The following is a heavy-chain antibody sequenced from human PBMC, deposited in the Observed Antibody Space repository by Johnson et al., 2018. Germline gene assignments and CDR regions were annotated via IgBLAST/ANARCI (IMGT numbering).Heavy chain of an antibody. CDR1: GFTFSSYG. CDR2: ISYDGSNK. Sequence: QVQLVESGGGVVQPGRSLRLSCAASGFTFSSYGMHWVRQAPGKGLEWVAVISYDGSNKYYADSVKGRFTISRDNSKNTLYLQMNSLRAEDTAVYYCARGPATVVTPEYCQHWGQGTLVTVSS. CDR3: ARGPATVVTPEYCQH. D-gene: IGHD4-23*01. V-gene: IGHV3-30*03. J-gene: IGHJ1*01.